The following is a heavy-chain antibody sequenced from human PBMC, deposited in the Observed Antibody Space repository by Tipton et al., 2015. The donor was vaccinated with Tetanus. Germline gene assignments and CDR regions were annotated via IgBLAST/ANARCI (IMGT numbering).Heavy chain of an antibody. V-gene: IGHV3-30*03. CDR1: GFTFSSYG. CDR2: ISYDGSNK. J-gene: IGHJ5*02. CDR3: AHSRGDFWTEEYNWFDP. D-gene: IGHD3/OR15-3a*01. Sequence: QLVQSGGGVVQPGRSLRLSCAASGFTFSSYGMHWVRQAPGKGLEWVAVISYDGSNKYYADSVKGRFTISRDNSKNTLYLQMNSLRAEDTAVYYCAHSRGDFWTEEYNWFDPWGQGTLVTVSS.